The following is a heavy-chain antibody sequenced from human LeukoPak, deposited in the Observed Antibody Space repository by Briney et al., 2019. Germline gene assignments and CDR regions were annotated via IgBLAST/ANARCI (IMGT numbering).Heavy chain of an antibody. CDR1: GFIFPYG. V-gene: IGHV3-21*01. CDR3: ARDLSGVTGYTYGRGIDY. J-gene: IGHJ4*02. CDR2: ITSSGENT. D-gene: IGHD5-18*01. Sequence: GGSLRLSCEASGFIFPYGMSWVRPAPGKGLEWVSGITSSGENTYYADSVKGRFTISRDNAKTSLYLQMNSLRAEDTAVYYCARDLSGVTGYTYGRGIDYWGQGTLVTVSS.